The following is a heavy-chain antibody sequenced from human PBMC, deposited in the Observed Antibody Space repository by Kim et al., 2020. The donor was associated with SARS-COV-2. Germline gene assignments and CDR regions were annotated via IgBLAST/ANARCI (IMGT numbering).Heavy chain of an antibody. J-gene: IGHJ6*02. CDR2: MNPNSGNT. CDR1: GYTFTSYD. D-gene: IGHD5-18*01. Sequence: ASVKVSCKASGYTFTSYDINWVRQATGQGLEWMGWMNPNSGNTGYAQKFQGRVTMTRNTSISTAYMELSSLRSEDTAVYYCARGQVQLWLSYYYYYGMDVWGQGTTVTVSS. CDR3: ARGQVQLWLSYYYYYGMDV. V-gene: IGHV1-8*01.